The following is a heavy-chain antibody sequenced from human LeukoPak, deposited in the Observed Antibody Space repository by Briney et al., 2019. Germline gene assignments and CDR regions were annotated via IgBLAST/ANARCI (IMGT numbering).Heavy chain of an antibody. J-gene: IGHJ4*02. CDR3: ARDPAIVVVPV. CDR2: IYTSGST. CDR1: GGSISSYY. V-gene: IGHV4-4*07. D-gene: IGHD2-2*01. Sequence: SETLSLTCTVAGGSISSYYWSWIRQPAGKGLEWIGRIYTSGSTDYNPSLKSRVTMSVDTSKNQFSLKLSSVTAADTAVYYCARDPAIVVVPVWGQGTLVTVSS.